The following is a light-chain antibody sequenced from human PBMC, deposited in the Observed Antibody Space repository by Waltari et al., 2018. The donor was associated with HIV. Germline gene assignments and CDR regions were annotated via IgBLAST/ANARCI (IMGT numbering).Light chain of an antibody. CDR3: AAYAGRNNLV. Sequence: QSALTHPPSASGPPGQSVTIPCTGTSRAVAGYTSVSWYKQHPGEAPKVVIFDVYKRPSGVPDRLSGSKSGNTAALTVSGLQAEDEATYYCAAYAGRNNLVFGGGTKLTVL. CDR2: DVY. CDR1: SRAVAGYTS. V-gene: IGLV2-8*01. J-gene: IGLJ2*01.